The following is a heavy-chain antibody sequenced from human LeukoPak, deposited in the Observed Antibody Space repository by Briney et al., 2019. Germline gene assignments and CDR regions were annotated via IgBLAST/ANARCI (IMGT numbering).Heavy chain of an antibody. Sequence: ASVKVSCKASGYTFTSYYMHWVRQAPGQGLEWMGIINPSGGSTSYAQKFQGRVTITADESTSTAYMELSSLRSEDTAVYYSARATMTTVTVYFDYWGQGTLVTVSS. CDR3: ARATMTTVTVYFDY. V-gene: IGHV1-46*01. J-gene: IGHJ4*02. D-gene: IGHD4-17*01. CDR2: INPSGGST. CDR1: GYTFTSYY.